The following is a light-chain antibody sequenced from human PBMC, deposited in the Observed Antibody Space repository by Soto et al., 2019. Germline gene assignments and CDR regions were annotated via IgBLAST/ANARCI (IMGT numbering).Light chain of an antibody. CDR1: ESVGSN. V-gene: IGKV3-15*01. J-gene: IGKJ1*01. Sequence: DTVMTQSPATLSVSPGETATISCRASESVGSNLAWYQQKPGQAPRLLIYAASTRDTGIPARLSGSGSGTEFALTISSLQSEDSEVYNYQQYESWTPSTFGQGTKVEI. CDR2: AAS. CDR3: QQYESWTPST.